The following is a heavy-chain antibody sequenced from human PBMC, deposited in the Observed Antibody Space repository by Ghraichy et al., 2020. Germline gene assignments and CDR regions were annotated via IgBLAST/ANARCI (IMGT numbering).Heavy chain of an antibody. D-gene: IGHD6-19*01. CDR3: ARDQVAVGLDY. CDR2: IYYSGST. Sequence: ESLNISCTVSGGSISSYYWSWIRQPPGKGLEWIGYIYYSGSTNYNPSLKSRVTISVDTSKNQFSLKLSSVTAADTAVYYCARDQVAVGLDYWGQGTLVTVSS. CDR1: GGSISSYY. J-gene: IGHJ4*02. V-gene: IGHV4-59*01.